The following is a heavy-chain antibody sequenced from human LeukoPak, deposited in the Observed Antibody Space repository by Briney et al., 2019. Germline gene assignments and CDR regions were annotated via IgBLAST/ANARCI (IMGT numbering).Heavy chain of an antibody. CDR1: GGSISSSSYY. V-gene: IGHV4-39*07. CDR3: ARDDLLGAAGFRFRDNAFDI. CDR2: IYHSGST. Sequence: SETLSLTCTVSGGSISSSSYYWGWIRQPPGKGLEWIGSIYHSGSTYYNPSLKSRVTISVDTSKNQFSLKLSSVTAADTAVYYCARDDLLGAAGFRFRDNAFDIWGQGTMVTVSP. J-gene: IGHJ3*02. D-gene: IGHD3-10*01.